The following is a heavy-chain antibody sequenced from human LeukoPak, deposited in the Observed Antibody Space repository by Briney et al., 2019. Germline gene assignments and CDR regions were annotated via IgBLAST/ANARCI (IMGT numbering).Heavy chain of an antibody. CDR3: AKDSSPYYDSSGYFDY. D-gene: IGHD3-22*01. CDR2: ISYDGSNK. V-gene: IGHV3-30*18. J-gene: IGHJ4*02. CDR1: GFTFSSYG. Sequence: GGSLRPSCAASGFTFSSYGMHWVRQAPGKGLEWVAVISYDGSNKYYADSVKGRFTISRDNSKNTLYLQMNSLRAEDTAVYYCAKDSSPYYDSSGYFDYWGQGTLVTVSS.